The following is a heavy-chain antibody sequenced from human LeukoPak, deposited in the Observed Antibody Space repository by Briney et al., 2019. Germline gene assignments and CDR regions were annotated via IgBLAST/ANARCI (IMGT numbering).Heavy chain of an antibody. D-gene: IGHD4-17*01. Sequence: GGSLRLSCVASGFTFSSYEVNWVRQAPGKGLEWVSYISRSGSTIYHADSVKGRFTLSRDNAKKSLYLEMKSLRAEDTAVYYCARERETTVTYDAFDIWGLGTMVTVSS. CDR3: ARERETTVTYDAFDI. J-gene: IGHJ3*02. CDR2: ISRSGSTI. CDR1: GFTFSSYE. V-gene: IGHV3-48*03.